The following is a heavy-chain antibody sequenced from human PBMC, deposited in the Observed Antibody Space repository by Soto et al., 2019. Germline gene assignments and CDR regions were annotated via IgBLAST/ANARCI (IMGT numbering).Heavy chain of an antibody. Sequence: QVQLVQSGAEVKKPGSSVKVSCKASGGTFSSYAISWVRQAPGQGLEWMGGIIPIFGTANYAQKFQGRVTITADESTSRAYMELSSLRSEDTAVYYCASITMVRGVIVYYGMDVWGQGTTVTVSS. CDR1: GGTFSSYA. CDR2: IIPIFGTA. J-gene: IGHJ6*02. V-gene: IGHV1-69*12. CDR3: ASITMVRGVIVYYGMDV. D-gene: IGHD3-10*01.